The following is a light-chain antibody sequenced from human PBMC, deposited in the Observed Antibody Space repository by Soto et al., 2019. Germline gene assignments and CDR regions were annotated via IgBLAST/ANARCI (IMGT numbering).Light chain of an antibody. J-gene: IGLJ3*02. CDR1: SGHSSYA. V-gene: IGLV4-69*01. CDR2: LNSDGSH. CDR3: QTWGTGIWV. Sequence: QPVLTQSPSASASLGASVKLTCTLSSGHSSYAIAWHQQQPEKGPRYLMKLNSDGSHSKADGVPDRFSGSSSGAERYLTISSHQSEDEADYYCQTWGTGIWVFGGGTKLTVL.